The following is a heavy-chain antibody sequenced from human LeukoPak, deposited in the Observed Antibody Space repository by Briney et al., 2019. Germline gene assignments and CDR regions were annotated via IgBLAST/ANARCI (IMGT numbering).Heavy chain of an antibody. CDR2: ISSSGSTI. Sequence: GSLRLSCAASGFTFSSYSMNWVRQAPGKGLEWVSYISSSGSTIYYADSVKGRFTISRDNAKNSLYLQMNSLRAEDTAVYYCARDRRADYGDYVEYFDYWGQGTLVTVSS. V-gene: IGHV3-48*04. CDR3: ARDRRADYGDYVEYFDY. D-gene: IGHD4-17*01. CDR1: GFTFSSYS. J-gene: IGHJ4*02.